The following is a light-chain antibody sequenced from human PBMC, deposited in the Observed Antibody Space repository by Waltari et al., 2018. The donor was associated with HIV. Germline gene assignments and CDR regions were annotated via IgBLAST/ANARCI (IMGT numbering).Light chain of an antibody. CDR2: RCD. CDR3: GSWDDSLSHWV. CDR1: NSNIGNNF. Sequence: QSVLTQPPSASRPPGQRVLMSCSGSNSNIGNNFVSWFQQVPGRAPKFVLFRCDRRPSGVPARFSAAKSGSSASLAITGLHSDDEAVYYCGSWDDSLSHWVFGGGTRLTV. J-gene: IGLJ3*02. V-gene: IGLV1-47*01.